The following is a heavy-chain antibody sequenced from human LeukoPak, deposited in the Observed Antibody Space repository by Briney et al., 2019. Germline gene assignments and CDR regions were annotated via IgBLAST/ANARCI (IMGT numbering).Heavy chain of an antibody. CDR1: GFTFSNYA. J-gene: IGHJ4*02. V-gene: IGHV3-23*01. Sequence: PGGSLRLSCAASGFTFSNYAMNWVRQAPGKGLEWVSSIRGSDGRTYYADSVKGRFTISRDNSKNTLYLQMNSLRAEDTAVYYCARDRAAADLDYWGQGTLVTVSS. CDR3: ARDRAAADLDY. CDR2: IRGSDGRT. D-gene: IGHD6-13*01.